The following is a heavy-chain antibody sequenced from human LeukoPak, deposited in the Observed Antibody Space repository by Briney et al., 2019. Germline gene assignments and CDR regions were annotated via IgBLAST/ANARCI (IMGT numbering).Heavy chain of an antibody. CDR2: ISGSGSTI. CDR3: ARGYLVALVDY. CDR1: GFTFSSYE. Sequence: PGGSLRLSCAASGFTFSSYEMNWVRQAPGKGLEWVSYISGSGSTIYYADSVKGRFTISRDNAKNSLYLQMNSLRAEDTAVYYCARGYLVALVDYWGQGTLVTVSS. V-gene: IGHV3-48*03. J-gene: IGHJ4*02. D-gene: IGHD2-15*01.